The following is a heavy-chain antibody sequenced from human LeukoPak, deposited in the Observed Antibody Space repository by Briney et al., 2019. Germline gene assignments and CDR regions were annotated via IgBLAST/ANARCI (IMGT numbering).Heavy chain of an antibody. Sequence: GGSLRLSCADSGFTFRSYVMSCVRATPGERVEWVSPISGSGGSTYYADSVKGRFTISRDNSKNTMYLQMNSLRAEDTAVYYCAKDMLVWYYDFWSGFDYWGQGTLVTVSS. D-gene: IGHD3-3*01. V-gene: IGHV3-23*01. J-gene: IGHJ4*02. CDR3: AKDMLVWYYDFWSGFDY. CDR2: ISGSGGST. CDR1: GFTFRSYV.